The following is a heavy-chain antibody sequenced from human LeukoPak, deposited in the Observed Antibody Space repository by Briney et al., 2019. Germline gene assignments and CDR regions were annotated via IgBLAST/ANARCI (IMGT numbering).Heavy chain of an antibody. CDR3: ARDGWIAVGGTGGSFDY. Sequence: GGSLRLSCAASGFTFSSYAMHWVRQAPGKGLEWVAVISYDGSNKYYADSVKGRFTISRDNSKNTLYLQMNSLRAEDTAVYYCARDGWIAVGGTGGSFDYWGQGTLVTVSS. D-gene: IGHD6-19*01. J-gene: IGHJ4*02. CDR1: GFTFSSYA. V-gene: IGHV3-30-3*01. CDR2: ISYDGSNK.